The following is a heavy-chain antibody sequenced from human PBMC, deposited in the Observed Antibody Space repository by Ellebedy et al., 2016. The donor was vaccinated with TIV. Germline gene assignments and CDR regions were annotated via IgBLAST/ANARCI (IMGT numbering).Heavy chain of an antibody. D-gene: IGHD5-12*01. J-gene: IGHJ4*02. V-gene: IGHV3-74*01. CDR1: GFPFSNYW. CDR2: INSDGSST. Sequence: GASLKISCAASGFPFSNYWMHWVRQAPGKGLVWVSRINSDGSSTNYADSVKGRFTISRDNAKNTVYLQINSLGAEDTAMYYCAKDLHILAADYWGQGTLVTVSS. CDR3: AKDLHILAADY.